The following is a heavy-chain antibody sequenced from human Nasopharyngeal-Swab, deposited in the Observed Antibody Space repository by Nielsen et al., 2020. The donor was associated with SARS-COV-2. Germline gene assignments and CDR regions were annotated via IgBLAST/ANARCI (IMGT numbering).Heavy chain of an antibody. CDR1: GGSFSGYY. Sequence: SETLSLTCAVYGGSFSGYYWSWVRQPPGKGLEWIGEINHSGSTNYNPSLKSRVTISIDTSTNQFSLKLSSVTAADTAVYYCAKTLNSGYASSWYRYYYYGMDVWGQGTTVTVSS. V-gene: IGHV4-34*01. CDR2: INHSGST. D-gene: IGHD6-13*01. CDR3: AKTLNSGYASSWYRYYYYGMDV. J-gene: IGHJ6*02.